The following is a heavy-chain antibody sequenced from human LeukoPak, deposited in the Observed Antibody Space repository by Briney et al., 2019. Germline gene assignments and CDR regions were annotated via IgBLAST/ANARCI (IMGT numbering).Heavy chain of an antibody. V-gene: IGHV3-23*01. CDR3: AKIFPRKRTMVRGALDY. CDR2: ISGTGDNT. J-gene: IGHJ4*02. Sequence: PGGSLRLSCAASGFTFSNYPMDWVRQAPGKGLAWVSTISGTGDNTYYADSVKGRFTISRDNSKNTLYLQMNSLRAEDTAVYYCAKIFPRKRTMVRGALDYWGQGTLVTVSS. CDR1: GFTFSNYP. D-gene: IGHD3-10*01.